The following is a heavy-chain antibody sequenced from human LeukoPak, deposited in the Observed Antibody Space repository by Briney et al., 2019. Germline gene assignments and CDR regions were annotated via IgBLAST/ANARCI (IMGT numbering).Heavy chain of an antibody. V-gene: IGHV5-51*01. CDR1: GYSFTSYW. D-gene: IGHD1-1*01. Sequence: GESLKISCKGSGYSFTSYWIGWVRQMPGKGLEWMGTIYPGDSDTRYSPSFQGQVTISADKSISTAYLQWSSLKASDTAMYYCAGLLEPTLGPFDYWGQGTLVTVSS. J-gene: IGHJ4*02. CDR2: IYPGDSDT. CDR3: AGLLEPTLGPFDY.